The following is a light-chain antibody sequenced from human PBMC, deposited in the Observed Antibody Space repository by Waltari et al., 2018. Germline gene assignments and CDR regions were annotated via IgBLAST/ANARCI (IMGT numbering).Light chain of an antibody. J-gene: IGLJ2*01. CDR3: GARDSSLFIVL. CDR2: DNN. V-gene: IGLV1-51*01. CDR1: SSDIGGNS. Sequence: QSVLTQPPSVSAAPGQKVTISCSGSSSDIGGNSVSWYQQLPGTAPKLLIYDNNKRPSGISDRFSASKSGTSATLVITGLQTGDEADYYCGARDSSLFIVLFGGGTKLTVL.